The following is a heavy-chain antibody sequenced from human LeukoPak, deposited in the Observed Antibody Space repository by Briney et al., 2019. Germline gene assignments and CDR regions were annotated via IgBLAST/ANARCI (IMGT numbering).Heavy chain of an antibody. J-gene: IGHJ4*02. Sequence: GGSLRLSCAASGFTFSSYAMRWVRQAPGKGLEWVAFIRYDGSNKYCADSVKGRFTISRDNSKNTLYLQMNSLRAEDTAVYYCVRTYYSNYVHYFDYWGQGTLVTVSS. CDR3: VRTYYSNYVHYFDY. V-gene: IGHV3-30*02. CDR1: GFTFSSYA. D-gene: IGHD4-11*01. CDR2: IRYDGSNK.